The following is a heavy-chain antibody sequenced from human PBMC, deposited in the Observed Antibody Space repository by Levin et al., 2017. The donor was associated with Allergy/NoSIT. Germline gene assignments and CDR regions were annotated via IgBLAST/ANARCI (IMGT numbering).Heavy chain of an antibody. CDR3: ARDRRYCSSTSCSMWGFDY. V-gene: IGHV1-2*02. J-gene: IGHJ4*02. CDR1: GYTFTGYY. CDR2: INPNSGGT. D-gene: IGHD2-2*01. Sequence: ASVKVSCKASGYTFTGYYMHWVRQAPGQGLEWMGWINPNSGGTNYAQKFQGRVTMTRDTSISTAYMELSRLRSDDTAVYYCARDRRYCSSTSCSMWGFDYWGQGTLVTVSS.